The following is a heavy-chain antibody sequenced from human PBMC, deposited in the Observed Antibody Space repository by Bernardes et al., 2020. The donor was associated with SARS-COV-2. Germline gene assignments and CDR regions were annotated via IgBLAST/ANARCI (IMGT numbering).Heavy chain of an antibody. CDR1: GFTFSSYW. CDR2: IKEDGSEK. J-gene: IGHJ4*02. D-gene: IGHD5-18*01. Sequence: GGSLRLSCAASGFTFSSYWMSWVRQAPGKGLEWVANIKEDGSEKNYVDSVKGRFSISRDNAKNSLHLQVNSLRAEDTALYYCVRGYFYGPFDYWGQGILVTVSS. CDR3: VRGYFYGPFDY. V-gene: IGHV3-7*03.